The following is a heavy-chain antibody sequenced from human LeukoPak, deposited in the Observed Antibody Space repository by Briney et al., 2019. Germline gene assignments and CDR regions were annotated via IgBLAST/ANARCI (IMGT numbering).Heavy chain of an antibody. J-gene: IGHJ4*02. CDR1: GGSFSSYY. Sequence: PSETLSLTCTVSGGSFSSYYWTWIRQPAGKGLEWIGRIYTSGSTNHNPSLKSRVTISVDKSKNQFSLKLSSVTAADTAVYYCARTYCSGGSCYESFDYWGQGTLVTVSS. CDR2: IYTSGST. CDR3: ARTYCSGGSCYESFDY. V-gene: IGHV4-4*07. D-gene: IGHD2-15*01.